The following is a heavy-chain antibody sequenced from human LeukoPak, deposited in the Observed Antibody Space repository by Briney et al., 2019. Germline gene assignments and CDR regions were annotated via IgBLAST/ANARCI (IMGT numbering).Heavy chain of an antibody. D-gene: IGHD2-2*01. J-gene: IGHJ4*02. CDR1: GYTFTNYG. V-gene: IGHV1-18*01. Sequence: ASVKVSCKSSGYTFTNYGISWVRQAPGQGLEWMGWISAYNGNTNYAQKIQGRVTMTTDTSTNTAYMELRSLRSDDTAVYYCARDAPHLCSSTSCFGDYWGQGTLVTVSS. CDR3: ARDAPHLCSSTSCFGDY. CDR2: ISAYNGNT.